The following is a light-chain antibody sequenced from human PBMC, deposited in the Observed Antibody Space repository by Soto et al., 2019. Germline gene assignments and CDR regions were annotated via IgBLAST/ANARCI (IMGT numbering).Light chain of an antibody. CDR1: QSVSSN. CDR3: QQYVSTPLT. V-gene: IGKV3-15*01. Sequence: EIVMTQSPATLSLSPGESATLSCRASQSVSSNLAWYQHKTGQAPRLLIYGESTRATGIPDRLSGSGSGTDFNLTISSLEPEDFAVYYCQQYVSTPLTCGGGTKVDIK. J-gene: IGKJ4*01. CDR2: GES.